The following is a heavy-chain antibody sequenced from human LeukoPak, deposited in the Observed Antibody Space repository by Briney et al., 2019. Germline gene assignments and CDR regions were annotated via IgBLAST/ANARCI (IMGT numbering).Heavy chain of an antibody. CDR3: AKTHPGIAAAHGMDV. J-gene: IGHJ6*02. CDR2: NSVSGHTT. D-gene: IGHD6-13*01. V-gene: IGHV3-23*01. CDR1: GFAFNTYA. Sequence: PGGSLRLSCVASGFAFNTYAMSWVRQAPGRGLEWVSGNSVSGHTTYYADSVKGRFTISRDNSKNTLYLQMNSLRAEDTAVYYCAKTHPGIAAAHGMDVWGQGTTVTVSS.